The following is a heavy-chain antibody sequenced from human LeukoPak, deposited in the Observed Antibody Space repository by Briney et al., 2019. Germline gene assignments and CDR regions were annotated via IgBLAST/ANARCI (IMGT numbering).Heavy chain of an antibody. CDR1: GGSISTYY. J-gene: IGHJ6*02. D-gene: IGHD1-26*01. CDR3: ARGNSGSYYAMDV. Sequence: PSETLSLTCTVSGGSISTYYWSWIRQPPGRGREGMGYIFYSGSTNYNPSLESRVTISVDTSKNQFSLKLSSVTAADTAVYYCARGNSGSYYAMDVWGQGTTVTVSS. V-gene: IGHV4-59*01. CDR2: IFYSGST.